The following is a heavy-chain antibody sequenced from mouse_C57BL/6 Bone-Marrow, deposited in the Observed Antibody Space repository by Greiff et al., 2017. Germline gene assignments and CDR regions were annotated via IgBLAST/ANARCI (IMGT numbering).Heavy chain of an antibody. CDR1: GFNIKDDY. D-gene: IGHD2-2*01. Sequence: EVQLQQSGAELVRPGASVKLSCTASGFNIKDDYMHWVKPRPEQGLEWIGWIDPENGDTEYAPKFQGKATITADTSSNTAYLQLSRLTSEDTAVYYCTPGYYFDYWGQGTTLTVSS. CDR3: TPGYYFDY. V-gene: IGHV14-4*01. CDR2: IDPENGDT. J-gene: IGHJ2*01.